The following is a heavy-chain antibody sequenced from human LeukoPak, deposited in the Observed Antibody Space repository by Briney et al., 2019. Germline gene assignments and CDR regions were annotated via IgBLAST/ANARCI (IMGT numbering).Heavy chain of an antibody. D-gene: IGHD3-10*01. J-gene: IGHJ6*02. CDR1: GGTFSSYA. CDR2: IVPIFGIA. Sequence: ASVKVSCKASGGTFSSYAISWVRQAPGQGLEWMGRIVPIFGIANYAQKFQGRVMITADKSTSTAYMELSSLRSEDTAVYYCARVGPSIDYYGSGSGVLYYYYGMDVWGQGTTVTVSS. V-gene: IGHV1-69*04. CDR3: ARVGPSIDYYGSGSGVLYYYYGMDV.